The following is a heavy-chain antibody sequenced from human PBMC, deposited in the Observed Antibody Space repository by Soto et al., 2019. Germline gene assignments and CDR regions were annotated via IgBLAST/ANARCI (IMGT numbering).Heavy chain of an antibody. CDR2: VHYSGSA. CDR3: ATTFLDTAPESRFQYYFDY. D-gene: IGHD5-18*01. CDR1: AGSISSYTYF. Sequence: TLSLTCAISAGSISSYTYFWGWVRQPPGKGLEWIGSVHYSGSAYYNPSLKSRVTISVDTSKNQFSLRLSSVTAPDTAVYYCATTFLDTAPESRFQYYFDYWGQGTQVTVSS. V-gene: IGHV4-39*01. J-gene: IGHJ4*02.